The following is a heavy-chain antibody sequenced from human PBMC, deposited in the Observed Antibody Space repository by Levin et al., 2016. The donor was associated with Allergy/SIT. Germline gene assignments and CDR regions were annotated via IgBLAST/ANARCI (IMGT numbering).Heavy chain of an antibody. CDR3: ARDSTGDYGGNSASGWYNWFDP. J-gene: IGHJ5*02. V-gene: IGHV1-2*02. CDR2: INPNSGGT. CDR1: GYTFTGYY. Sequence: ASVKVSCKASGYTFTGYYMHWVRQAPGQGLEWMGWINPNSGGTNYAQKFQGRVTMTRDTSISTAYMELSRLRSDDTAVYYCARDSTGDYGGNSASGWYNWFDPWGQGTLVTVSS. D-gene: IGHD4-23*01.